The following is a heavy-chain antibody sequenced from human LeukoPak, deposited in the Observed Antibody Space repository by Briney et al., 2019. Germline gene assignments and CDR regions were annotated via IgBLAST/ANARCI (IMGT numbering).Heavy chain of an antibody. V-gene: IGHV1-46*01. CDR3: ARLPYRDGVAQDY. D-gene: IGHD3-16*02. CDR2: INPISGAT. J-gene: IGHJ4*02. CDR1: GYTFTRYY. Sequence: ASVKVSCKTSGYTFTRYYMQWVRQAPGHGLERMGIINPISGATDYAQKFQGRVTMTRDTSTSTVYMELSSLRSEDTAMYYCARLPYRDGVAQDYWGQGTLVTVSP.